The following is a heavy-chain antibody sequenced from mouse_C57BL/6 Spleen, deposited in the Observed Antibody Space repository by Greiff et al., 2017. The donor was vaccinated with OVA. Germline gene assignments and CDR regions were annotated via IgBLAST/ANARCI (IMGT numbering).Heavy chain of an antibody. Sequence: VQLQQPGAELVRPGTSVKLSCKASGYTFTSYWMHWVKQRPGQGLEWIGVIDPSDSYTNYNQKFKGKATLTVDTSSSTAYMQLSSLTSEDSAVYYCARSRRGDFDYWGQGTTLTVSS. V-gene: IGHV1-59*01. CDR3: ARSRRGDFDY. J-gene: IGHJ2*01. CDR1: GYTFTSYW. CDR2: IDPSDSYT.